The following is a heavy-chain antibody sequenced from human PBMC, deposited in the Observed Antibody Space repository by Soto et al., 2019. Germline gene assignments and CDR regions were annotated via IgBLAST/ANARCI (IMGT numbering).Heavy chain of an antibody. J-gene: IGHJ6*02. CDR1: GHTFTSYY. V-gene: IGHV1-46*01. Sequence: ASVKVSGKASGHTFTSYYMHWVRGAPVQGLEWIGIINPSGGSTSYAQKFQGRVTMTRDTSTSTVYMELSSLRSEDTAVYYCARDRGYSGYDYYYYYGMDVWGQGTTVTVSS. CDR3: ARDRGYSGYDYYYYYGMDV. D-gene: IGHD5-12*01. CDR2: INPSGGST.